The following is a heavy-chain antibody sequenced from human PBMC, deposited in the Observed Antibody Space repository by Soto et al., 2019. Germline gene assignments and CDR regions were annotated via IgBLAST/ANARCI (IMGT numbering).Heavy chain of an antibody. CDR3: ARGHSTDCSNGVCSFFYNHEMDV. D-gene: IGHD2-8*01. CDR2: INPKSGGT. V-gene: IGHV1-2*04. Sequence: GASVKVSCKASGYSFTDYHIHWVRQAPGQGLEWLGRINPKSGGTSTAQKFQGWVTMTRDRSISTVYMELTRLRSDDTAVYFCARGHSTDCSNGVCSFFYNHEMDVWDQGTTVTSP. J-gene: IGHJ6*02. CDR1: GYSFTDYH.